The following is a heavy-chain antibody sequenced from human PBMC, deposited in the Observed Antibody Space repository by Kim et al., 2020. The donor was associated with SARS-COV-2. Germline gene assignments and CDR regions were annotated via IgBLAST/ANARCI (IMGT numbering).Heavy chain of an antibody. CDR1: GFTFSNAW. D-gene: IGHD2-15*01. CDR2: IKSKTDGGTT. J-gene: IGHJ4*02. V-gene: IGHV3-15*01. Sequence: GGSLRLSCAASGFTFSNAWMSWVRQAPGKGLEWVGRIKSKTDGGTTDYAAPVKGRFTISRDDSKNTLYLQMNSLKTEDTAVYYCTTDRAVVTLFDYWGQGTLVTVSS. CDR3: TTDRAVVTLFDY.